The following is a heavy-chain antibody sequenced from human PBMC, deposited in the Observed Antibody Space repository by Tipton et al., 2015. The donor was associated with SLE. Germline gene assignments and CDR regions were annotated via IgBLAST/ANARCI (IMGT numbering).Heavy chain of an antibody. CDR1: GFTFNRYW. D-gene: IGHD3-10*01. CDR3: ARIHYYGSGSRDY. J-gene: IGHJ4*02. CDR2: IDSDGTIT. Sequence: SLRLSCEGSGFTFNRYWMHWVRQAPGKGLMWVSRIDSDGTITNYADTVKGRFTISRDNAKDTLYLQMNSLRAEDTAVYYCARIHYYGSGSRDYWGQGTLVTVSS. V-gene: IGHV3-74*01.